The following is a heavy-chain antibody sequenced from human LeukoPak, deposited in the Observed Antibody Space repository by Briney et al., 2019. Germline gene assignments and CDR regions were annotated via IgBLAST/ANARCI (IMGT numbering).Heavy chain of an antibody. CDR2: IDGSGGRP. V-gene: IGHV3-23*01. CDR1: GFTYSKYA. CDR3: ARGKDHDFWNPFDH. J-gene: IGHJ4*02. Sequence: GGSLRLSCAASGFTYSKYAMSWVRQAAGKGLEWVSGIDGSGGRPPSADSVKGRFTISRDISKNTLYLQMDSLRAEDTAAYYCARGKDHDFWNPFDHWGQGTLVTVSS. D-gene: IGHD3-3*01.